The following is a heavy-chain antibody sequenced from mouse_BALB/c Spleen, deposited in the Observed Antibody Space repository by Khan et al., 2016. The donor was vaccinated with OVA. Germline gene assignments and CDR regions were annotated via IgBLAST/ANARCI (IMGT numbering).Heavy chain of an antibody. D-gene: IGHD1-2*01. CDR1: GYTFTDYY. CDR2: ISPGSGDT. J-gene: IGHJ3*01. Sequence: QVQLQQSGAELARPGASVKLSCKASGYTFTDYYINWVKLRTGQGLEWIGEISPGSGDTYYNESFKGKATLTADKSSSTAYMQLSSLTSEASAVYFGARRNYFGYTFAYWGQGTLVTVSA. V-gene: IGHV1-77*01. CDR3: ARRNYFGYTFAY.